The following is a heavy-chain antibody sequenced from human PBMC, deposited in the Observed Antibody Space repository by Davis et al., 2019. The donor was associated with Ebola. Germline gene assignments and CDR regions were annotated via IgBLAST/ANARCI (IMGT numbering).Heavy chain of an antibody. Sequence: GESLKISCAASGFTFSSYSMYWVRQAPGKGLEWVANIKQDGSEKYYVDSVKGRFTISRDNAKSSLFLEMNSLRAEDTALYYCARSVLWFGEPDYFDYWGQGTLVTVSS. CDR1: GFTFSSYS. CDR3: ARSVLWFGEPDYFDY. D-gene: IGHD3-10*01. J-gene: IGHJ4*02. CDR2: IKQDGSEK. V-gene: IGHV3-7*03.